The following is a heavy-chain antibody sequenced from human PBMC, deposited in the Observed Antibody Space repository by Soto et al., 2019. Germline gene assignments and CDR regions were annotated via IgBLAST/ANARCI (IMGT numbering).Heavy chain of an antibody. Sequence: QVPLVESGGGVVQPGRSLRLSCAASGFTFSSYGMHWVRQAPGKGLEWVAVIWHDGSNKYYADSVKGRFTISRDNSNNTLYVQMNSLKADDTAVYYCARVPYDFWSGSTYGMDVWGQGTTVTVSS. CDR1: GFTFSSYG. V-gene: IGHV3-33*01. CDR3: ARVPYDFWSGSTYGMDV. CDR2: IWHDGSNK. J-gene: IGHJ6*02. D-gene: IGHD3-3*01.